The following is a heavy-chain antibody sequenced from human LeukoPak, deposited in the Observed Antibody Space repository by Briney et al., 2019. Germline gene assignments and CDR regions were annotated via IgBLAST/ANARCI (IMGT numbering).Heavy chain of an antibody. V-gene: IGHV4-4*07. CDR3: AREASSSSRWFDL. Sequence: SETLSLTCSLSGGSISSAFWTWIRQPAGKGLEWIGRFYTSGTTNYNPSLKSRVTMSVDTSRNQFSLNLTFVTATDTAVYYCAREASSSSRWFDLWGRGILVTVSS. CDR1: GGSISSAF. D-gene: IGHD6-6*01. CDR2: FYTSGTT. J-gene: IGHJ5*02.